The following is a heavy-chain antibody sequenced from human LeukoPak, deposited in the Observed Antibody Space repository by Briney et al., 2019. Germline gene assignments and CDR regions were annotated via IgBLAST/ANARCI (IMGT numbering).Heavy chain of an antibody. D-gene: IGHD2-2*02. CDR3: ARGYCSSTSCYTPNYMDV. CDR1: GDSVSSNSAA. J-gene: IGHJ6*03. CDR2: TYYRSKWYN. Sequence: SQTLSLTCAISGDSVSSNSAAWNWIRQSPSRGLEWLGRTYYRSKWYNDYAVSVESRIIINPDTSKNQFSLQLNSVTPEDTAVYYCARGYCSSTSCYTPNYMDVWGKGTTVTVSS. V-gene: IGHV6-1*01.